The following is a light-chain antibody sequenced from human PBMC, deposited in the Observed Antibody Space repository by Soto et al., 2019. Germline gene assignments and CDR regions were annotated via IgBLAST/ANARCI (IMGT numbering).Light chain of an antibody. CDR1: SSDVGGYNY. V-gene: IGLV2-14*01. J-gene: IGLJ1*01. CDR3: SSYXSSSTLV. Sequence: QSALTQPASVSGSPGQSITISCTGTSSDVGGYNYVSWYQQHPGKAPKLMIYDVSNRPSGVSNRFSGSKSGNTASLTISGXXAXXXXXXXXSSYXSSSTLVFGTGTKVXXL. CDR2: DVS.